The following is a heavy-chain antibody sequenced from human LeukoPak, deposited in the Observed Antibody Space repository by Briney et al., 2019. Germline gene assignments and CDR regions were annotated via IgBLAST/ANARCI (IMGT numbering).Heavy chain of an antibody. CDR3: ARGAGWWSH. CDR1: GGSMNGYY. D-gene: IGHD6-19*01. CDR2: TTYSGGT. V-gene: IGHV4-59*01. J-gene: IGHJ4*02. Sequence: PSETLSLTCTVSGGSMNGYYWSWLRQPPGEGPEWIGYTTYSGGTNYNPSLKSRVTISVDTSKNHFSLKLSSVTAADTAVYYCARGAGWWSHWGQGTLVTVSS.